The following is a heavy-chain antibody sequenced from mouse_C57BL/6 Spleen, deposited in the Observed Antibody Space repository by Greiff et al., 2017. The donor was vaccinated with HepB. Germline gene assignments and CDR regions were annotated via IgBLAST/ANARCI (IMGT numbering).Heavy chain of an antibody. J-gene: IGHJ2*01. V-gene: IGHV5-17*01. CDR1: GFTFSDYG. Sequence: EVKVVESGGGLVKPGGSLKLSCAASGFTFSDYGMHWVRQAPEKGLEWVAYISSGSSTIYYADTVKGRFTISRDNAKNTLFLQMTSLRSEDTAMYYCARDYDYGYYFDYWGQGTTLTVSS. D-gene: IGHD2-4*01. CDR3: ARDYDYGYYFDY. CDR2: ISSGSSTI.